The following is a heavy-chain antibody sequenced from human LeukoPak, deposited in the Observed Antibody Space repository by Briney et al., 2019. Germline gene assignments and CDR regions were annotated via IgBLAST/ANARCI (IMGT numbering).Heavy chain of an antibody. CDR3: AIYGSGSFDY. Sequence: GGSLRLSCAGSGFTFSTYAMNWVRQAPGKGLEWVSAISSSGDNTWYADSVKGRFTISRDNSKNTLYLQMNSLRAEDTAVYYCAIYGSGSFDYWGQGTLVTVSS. J-gene: IGHJ4*02. CDR1: GFTFSTYA. D-gene: IGHD3-10*01. V-gene: IGHV3-23*01. CDR2: ISSSGDNT.